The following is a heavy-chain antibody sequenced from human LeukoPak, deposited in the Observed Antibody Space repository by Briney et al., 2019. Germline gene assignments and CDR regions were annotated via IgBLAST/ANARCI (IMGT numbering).Heavy chain of an antibody. CDR2: ISYDGSNK. CDR3: ARTGGWPWEAYYFDY. V-gene: IGHV3-30-3*01. J-gene: IGHJ4*02. Sequence: GGSLRLSCAASGFTFSSYAMHWVRQAPGKGLEWVAVISYDGSNKYYADSVKGRFTISRDNSENTLYLQMNSLRAEDTAVYYCARTGGWPWEAYYFDYWGQGTLVTVSS. CDR1: GFTFSSYA. D-gene: IGHD6-19*01.